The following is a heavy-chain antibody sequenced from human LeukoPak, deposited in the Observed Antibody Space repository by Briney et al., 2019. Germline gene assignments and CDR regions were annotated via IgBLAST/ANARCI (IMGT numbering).Heavy chain of an antibody. Sequence: ASVQVTCKGSGYTHTRYRISGVRPPPGQGLAWMGWISAYNGNTNYPQKRQGRVTLTTDTDTSTDSVELRSMRSDDTAVYYCASGIMSTFGGVIVIRYFDFWGQGTLVTVSS. CDR3: ASGIMSTFGGVIVIRYFDF. V-gene: IGHV1-18*01. CDR2: ISAYNGNT. D-gene: IGHD3-16*02. J-gene: IGHJ4*03. CDR1: GYTHTRYR.